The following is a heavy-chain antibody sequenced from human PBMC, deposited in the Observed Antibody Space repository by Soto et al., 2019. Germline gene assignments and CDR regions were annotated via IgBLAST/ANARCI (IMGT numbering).Heavy chain of an antibody. CDR3: ERDFDDSSGYYGGLGY. V-gene: IGHV4-30-4*01. J-gene: IGHJ4*02. D-gene: IGHD3-22*01. CDR2: IYYSGDT. CDR1: GGSISRGDYY. Sequence: SETLSLTCTVSGGSISRGDYYWSWIRQPPGKGLEWIGYIYYSGDTYYNPSLKSRLTISLDTSKNQLSLKLNSVTAADTAVYYCERDFDDSSGYYGGLGYWGQGTLVTVSS.